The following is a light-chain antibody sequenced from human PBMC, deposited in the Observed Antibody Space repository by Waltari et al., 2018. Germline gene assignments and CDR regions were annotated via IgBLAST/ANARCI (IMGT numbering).Light chain of an antibody. CDR1: SIDCWRSNL. V-gene: IGLV2-23*02. Sequence: QSALTQPASVSASPGQSIPISCTRPSIDCWRSNLVSWYLQHPGKAPKLIIYEVTKRPSGVSNRFSGSKSGNTASLTISGLQAEDEADYCYSYAGGRVFGTGTKVTVL. CDR2: EVT. CDR3: YSYAGGRV. J-gene: IGLJ1*01.